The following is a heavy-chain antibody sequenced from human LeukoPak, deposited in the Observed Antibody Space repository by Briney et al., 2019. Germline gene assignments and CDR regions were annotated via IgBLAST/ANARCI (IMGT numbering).Heavy chain of an antibody. D-gene: IGHD6-19*01. V-gene: IGHV4-4*02. CDR2: IYHSGST. CDR1: GGSISSSNW. CDR3: ARDPSGYSSGWYVVYYGMDV. J-gene: IGHJ6*02. Sequence: SETLSLTCTISGGSISSSNWWSWVRQPPGKGLEWIGEIYHSGSTNYNPSLKSRVTISVDKSKNQFSLKLSSVTAADTAVYYCARDPSGYSSGWYVVYYGMDVWGQGTTVTVSS.